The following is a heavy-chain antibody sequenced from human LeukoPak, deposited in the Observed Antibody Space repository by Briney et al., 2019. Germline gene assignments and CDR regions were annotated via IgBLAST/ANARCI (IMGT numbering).Heavy chain of an antibody. J-gene: IGHJ4*02. D-gene: IGHD2-8*01. Sequence: ASVKISCKASGYTFTSYDFNWVRQATGQGLEWMGWMNPNSVNTGYAQKFQGRVTMTRNTSISTAYMELSSLRSEDTAVSYCARGNICTNGVCYTGVRYWGQGTLVTVSS. CDR3: ARGNICTNGVCYTGVRY. CDR2: MNPNSVNT. V-gene: IGHV1-8*01. CDR1: GYTFTSYD.